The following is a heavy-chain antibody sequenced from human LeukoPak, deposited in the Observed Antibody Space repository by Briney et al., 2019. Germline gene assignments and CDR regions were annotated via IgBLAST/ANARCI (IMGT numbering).Heavy chain of an antibody. CDR3: ATDYYYDSSGSYYTVDY. CDR1: GYTLTELS. J-gene: IGHJ4*02. Sequence: ASVKVSCKVSGYTLTELSMHWVRQARGKGLEWMGGFDPEDGETFYAQKFQGRVTMTEDTSTDTAYMELSSLRSEDTAVYYCATDYYYDSSGSYYTVDYWGQGTLVTVSS. D-gene: IGHD3-22*01. V-gene: IGHV1-24*01. CDR2: FDPEDGET.